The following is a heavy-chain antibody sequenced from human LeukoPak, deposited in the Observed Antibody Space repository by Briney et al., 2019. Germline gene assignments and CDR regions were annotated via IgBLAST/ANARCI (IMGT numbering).Heavy chain of an antibody. CDR3: ARGGIDSFDY. CDR2: IYYSGST. J-gene: IGHJ4*02. Sequence: SETLSLTCTVSDDSISFYYWSWIRQTPGKGLEWIGYIYYSGSTNYNPSLKSRVTISVDTSQNQFSLKLSFVTAADTAVYYCARGGIDSFDYWGQGTLVIVSS. CDR1: DDSISFYY. D-gene: IGHD3-10*01. V-gene: IGHV4-59*01.